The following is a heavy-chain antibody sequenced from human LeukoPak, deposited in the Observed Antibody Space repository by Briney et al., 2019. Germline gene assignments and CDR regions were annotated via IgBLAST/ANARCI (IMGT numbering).Heavy chain of an antibody. CDR3: ARVYGDYVGWCDP. D-gene: IGHD4-17*01. CDR2: INYYNGNK. CDR1: GYTYPSYV. Sequence: VKDSCKATGYTYPSYVINGVRQPTGQGREWMGRINYYNGNKNYAHKLQGRVTMTTDTSTSTAYMEMRSLRSDDTAVYYCARVYGDYVGWCDPWGQGTLVTVSS. J-gene: IGHJ5*02. V-gene: IGHV1-18*01.